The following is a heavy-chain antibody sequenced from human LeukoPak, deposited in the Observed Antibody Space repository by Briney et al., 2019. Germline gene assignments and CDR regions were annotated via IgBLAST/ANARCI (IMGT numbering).Heavy chain of an antibody. CDR1: GGSFSGYY. CDR3: ARDSTGGYAPDH. D-gene: IGHD5-12*01. J-gene: IGHJ4*02. CDR2: INHSGST. V-gene: IGHV4-34*01. Sequence: SETLSLTCAVYGGSFSGYYWSWIRQPPGKGLEWIGEINHSGSTNYNPSLKSRVTISVDTSKNQFSLKLSSVTAADTAVYYCARDSTGGYAPDHWGQGTLATVAS.